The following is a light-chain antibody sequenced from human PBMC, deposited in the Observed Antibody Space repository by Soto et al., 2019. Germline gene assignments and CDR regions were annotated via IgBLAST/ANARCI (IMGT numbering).Light chain of an antibody. V-gene: IGKV3-15*01. CDR2: DTY. CDR1: QSVSSN. J-gene: IGKJ5*01. CDR3: EQYNNWFSIT. Sequence: EIVMTQSPATLSVSAGERATLXXRTSQSVSSNLAWYQQKPGQAPSLXXYDTYIRATGIPARFSGSGFGTEFTLTISSLQPEDFAVYYCEQYNNWFSITFGQGTRLEIK.